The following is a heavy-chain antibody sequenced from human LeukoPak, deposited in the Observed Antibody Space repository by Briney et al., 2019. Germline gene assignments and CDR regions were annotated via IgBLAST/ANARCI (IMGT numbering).Heavy chain of an antibody. CDR1: GFTFNPYA. CDR3: AKASRQAAVASPLDY. V-gene: IGHV3-23*01. Sequence: EGSLRLSCAASGFTFNPYAMSWVRQAPGKGLEWVASIGGVGDRTYYADSVKGRFTISRDNSKDTLFLQMNSLKADDTALYYCAKASRQAAVASPLDYWGQGSLVTVSS. J-gene: IGHJ4*02. CDR2: IGGVGDRT. D-gene: IGHD6-19*01.